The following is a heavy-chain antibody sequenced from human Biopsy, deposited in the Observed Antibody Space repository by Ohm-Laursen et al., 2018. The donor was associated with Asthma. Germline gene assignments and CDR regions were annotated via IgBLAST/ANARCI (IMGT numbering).Heavy chain of an antibody. V-gene: IGHV4-31*02. CDR3: VRAQDYYDSRGYYRSFDY. CDR2: IYYSGST. Sequence: TLSLTCTVSYGSITSGGYYWTRIRQHPGKGLEWIGFIYYSGSTYYNPSLKSRVIISIDTSKNQFSLKLSSVTAADTAIYYCVRAQDYYDSRGYYRSFDYWGQGTLVTVSS. J-gene: IGHJ4*02. CDR1: YGSITSGGYY. D-gene: IGHD3-22*01.